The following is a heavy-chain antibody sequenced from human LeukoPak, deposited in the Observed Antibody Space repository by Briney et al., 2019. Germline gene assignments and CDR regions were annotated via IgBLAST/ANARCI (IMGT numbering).Heavy chain of an antibody. V-gene: IGHV1-2*02. CDR1: GYTFTGYY. CDR2: INPNSGGT. CDR3: ASTYCSSTSCALGFDY. J-gene: IGHJ4*02. Sequence: VASVKVSCKASGYTFTGYYMHWVRQAPGQGLEWMGWINPNSGGTNYAQKFRGRVTMTRDTSISTAYMELSRLRSDDTAVYYCASTYCSSTSCALGFDYWGQGTLVTVSS. D-gene: IGHD2-2*01.